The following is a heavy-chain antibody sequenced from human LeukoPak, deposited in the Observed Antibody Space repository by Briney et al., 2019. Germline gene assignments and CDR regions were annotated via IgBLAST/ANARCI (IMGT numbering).Heavy chain of an antibody. CDR2: ISSNGGST. D-gene: IGHD3-9*01. J-gene: IGHJ4*02. Sequence: GGSLRLSCAASGFIFSTYEMNWVRQAPGKGLEYVSAISSNGGSTHYANSVKGRFTISRDNSKNTLYLQMGSLRAEDMAVYYCARSGPLRYFDWLLPFDYWGQGTLVTVSS. CDR3: ARSGPLRYFDWLLPFDY. CDR1: GFIFSTYE. V-gene: IGHV3-64*01.